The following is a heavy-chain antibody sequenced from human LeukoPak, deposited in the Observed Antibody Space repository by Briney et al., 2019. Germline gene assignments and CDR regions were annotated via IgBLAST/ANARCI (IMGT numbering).Heavy chain of an antibody. CDR1: GFTFSSYS. CDR2: ISSSSSTI. CDR3: ARDPFRWFDP. Sequence: GRSLRLACAASGFTFSSYSMNWVRQAPGKGLEWVSYISSSSSTIYYADSVKGRFTISRDNAKNSLYLQMNSLRAEDTAVYYCARDPFRWFDPWGQGTLVTVSS. V-gene: IGHV3-48*01. J-gene: IGHJ5*02.